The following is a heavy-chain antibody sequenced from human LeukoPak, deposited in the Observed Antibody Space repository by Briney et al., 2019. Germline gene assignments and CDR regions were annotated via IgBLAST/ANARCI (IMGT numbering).Heavy chain of an antibody. CDR1: GFTFSTYG. Sequence: GGSLRLSCAASGFTFSTYGMHWVRQAPGKGLEWVSSISSSSSYIYYADSVKGRFTISRDNAKNSLYLQMNSLRAEDTAVFYCVKYTGDHLRGMDVWGQGTTVTVSS. CDR2: ISSSSSYI. J-gene: IGHJ6*02. D-gene: IGHD2-21*02. CDR3: VKYTGDHLRGMDV. V-gene: IGHV3-21*04.